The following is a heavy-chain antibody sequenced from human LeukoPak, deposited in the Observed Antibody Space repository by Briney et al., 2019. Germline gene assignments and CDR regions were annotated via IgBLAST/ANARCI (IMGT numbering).Heavy chain of an antibody. J-gene: IGHJ4*02. CDR2: INHSGST. D-gene: IGHD3-22*01. V-gene: IGHV4-34*01. CDR1: GGSFSGYY. Sequence: SETLSLTCAVYGGSFSGYYWSWIRQPPGKGLEWIGEINHSGSTNYNPSLKSRVTISVDTSKNQFSLKLSSVTAADTAVYYCARDRRADSSGYYANWGQGTLVTVSS. CDR3: ARDRRADSSGYYAN.